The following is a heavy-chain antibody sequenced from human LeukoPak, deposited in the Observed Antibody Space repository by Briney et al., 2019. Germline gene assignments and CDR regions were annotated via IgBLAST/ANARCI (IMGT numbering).Heavy chain of an antibody. CDR3: ARMDSSGYYGFDY. D-gene: IGHD3-22*01. Sequence: SETLSLTCTVPGGFVSSGSYYWSWIRQPPGKGLEWIGYIYYSGSTNYNPSLKSRVTISVDTSKNQFSLKLSSVTAADTAVYYCARMDSSGYYGFDYWGQGTLVTVSS. J-gene: IGHJ4*02. V-gene: IGHV4-61*01. CDR1: GGFVSSGSYY. CDR2: IYYSGST.